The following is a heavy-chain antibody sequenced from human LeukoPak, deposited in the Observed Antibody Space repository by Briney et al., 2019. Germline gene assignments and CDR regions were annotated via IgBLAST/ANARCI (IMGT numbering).Heavy chain of an antibody. V-gene: IGHV3-21*01. Sequence: GGSLRLSCVASGFSFSSYGMHWVRQAPGKGLEWVSSISSSSSYKYYADSVKGRFTISRDNAKNSLYLQMNSLRAEDTAVYYCARDWTTVGPFDYWGQGTRVTVSS. CDR2: ISSSSSYK. CDR3: ARDWTTVGPFDY. J-gene: IGHJ4*02. D-gene: IGHD4-11*01. CDR1: GFSFSSYG.